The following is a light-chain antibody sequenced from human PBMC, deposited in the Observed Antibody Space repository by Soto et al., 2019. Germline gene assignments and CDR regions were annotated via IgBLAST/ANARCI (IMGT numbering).Light chain of an antibody. J-gene: IGKJ3*01. CDR1: QTSNQA. Sequence: DIPMTQSPSSLSASVGDRVTITCRASQTSNQALNWYHQQPGKAPRLLISSATALQRGVPASFSGSGYGAEFTLIISSLIPEDFVTYYCQQSFTSLFTFGPGTKVDV. V-gene: IGKV1-39*01. CDR2: SAT. CDR3: QQSFTSLFT.